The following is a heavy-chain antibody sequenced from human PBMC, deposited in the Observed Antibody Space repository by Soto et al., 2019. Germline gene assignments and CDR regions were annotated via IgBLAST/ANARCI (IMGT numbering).Heavy chain of an antibody. CDR2: IYPGDSET. CDR1: GYSFTSYW. V-gene: IGHV5-51*01. D-gene: IGHD7-27*01. J-gene: IGHJ3*02. Sequence: GESLKISCKGSGYSFTSYWIGWVRQMPGKGLEWMGIIYPGDSETRYSTSFQGQGTISADTSISTSYLQWSSLTASATAMYYCARPRIKLGFDAFDIWGQGTMVTVSS. CDR3: ARPRIKLGFDAFDI.